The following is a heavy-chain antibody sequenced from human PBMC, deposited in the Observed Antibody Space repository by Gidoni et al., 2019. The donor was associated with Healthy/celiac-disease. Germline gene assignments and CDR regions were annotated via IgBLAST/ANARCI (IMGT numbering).Heavy chain of an antibody. V-gene: IGHV4-59*01. D-gene: IGHD1-26*01. J-gene: IGHJ4*02. CDR3: ARASVGRDGPTSGDY. Sequence: QPPGKGLEWIGYIYHSGSTNYNPSLKSRVTISVDTSKNQFSLKLSSVTAADTAVYYCARASVGRDGPTSGDYWGQGTLVTVSS. CDR2: IYHSGST.